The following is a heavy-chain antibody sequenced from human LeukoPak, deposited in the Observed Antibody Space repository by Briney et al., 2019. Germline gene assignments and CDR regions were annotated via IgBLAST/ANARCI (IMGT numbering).Heavy chain of an antibody. CDR1: GFTFSSYW. D-gene: IGHD6-19*01. J-gene: IGHJ4*02. V-gene: IGHV3-48*04. CDR2: ISSSSSTI. CDR3: ARGSYSSGWYLGY. Sequence: QAGGSLRLSCAASGFTFSSYWMSWVRQAPGKGLEWVSYISSSSSTIYYADSVKGRFTISRDNAKNSLYLQMNSLRAEDTAVYYCARGSYSSGWYLGYWGQGTLVTVSS.